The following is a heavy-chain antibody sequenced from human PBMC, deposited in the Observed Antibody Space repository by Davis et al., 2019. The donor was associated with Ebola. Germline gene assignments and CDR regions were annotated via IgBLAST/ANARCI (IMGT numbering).Heavy chain of an antibody. CDR1: GFTFSSYA. V-gene: IGHV3-7*01. D-gene: IGHD4-17*01. J-gene: IGHJ5*02. Sequence: GGSLRLSCAASGFTFSSYAMSWVRQAPGKGLEWVANIKQDGSEKYYVDSVKGRFTISRDNAKNSLYLQMNSLRAEDTAVYYCAKHYGDGTWGQGTLVTVSS. CDR3: AKHYGDGT. CDR2: IKQDGSEK.